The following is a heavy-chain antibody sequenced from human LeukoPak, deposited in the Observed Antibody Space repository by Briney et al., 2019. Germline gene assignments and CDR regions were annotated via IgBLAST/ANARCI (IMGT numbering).Heavy chain of an antibody. J-gene: IGHJ4*02. CDR2: IWYDGSIQ. Sequence: GGSLRLSCAASGFTFSSYGMHWVRQAPGKGLEWVAAIWYDGSIQYYADSVKGRFTISRDNSKNTLYLQMDSLRAEDTAVYYCARDPSSGWYRRSFDFWGQGTLVTVSS. CDR1: GFTFSSYG. V-gene: IGHV3-33*01. CDR3: ARDPSSGWYRRSFDF. D-gene: IGHD6-19*01.